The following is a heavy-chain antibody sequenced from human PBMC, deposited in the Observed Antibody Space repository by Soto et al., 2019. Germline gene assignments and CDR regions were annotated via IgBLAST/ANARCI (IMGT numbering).Heavy chain of an antibody. CDR1: GGSFSGYY. J-gene: IGHJ6*02. Sequence: QVQLQQWGAGLLKPSETLSLTCAVYGGSFSGYYWSWIRQPPGKGLEWIGEINHSGSTNYNPSLKSRVTISVYTSKKQLSLKLSSVTAADTAVYYCARVPLGYCSSTSCYPSRYYYYGMDVWGQGTTVTVSS. CDR2: INHSGST. D-gene: IGHD2-2*01. V-gene: IGHV4-34*01. CDR3: ARVPLGYCSSTSCYPSRYYYYGMDV.